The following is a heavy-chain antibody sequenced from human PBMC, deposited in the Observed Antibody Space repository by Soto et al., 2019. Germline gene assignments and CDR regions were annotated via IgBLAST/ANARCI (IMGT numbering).Heavy chain of an antibody. V-gene: IGHV1-69*13. CDR1: GGTFSSYA. CDR3: ARFGGIAANYYYYGMDV. D-gene: IGHD6-13*01. J-gene: IGHJ6*02. Sequence: ASVKVSCKASGGTFSSYAISWVRQAPGQGFEWMGGIIPIFGTANYAQKFQGRVTITADESTSTAYMELSSLRSEDTAVYYCARFGGIAANYYYYGMDVWGQGTTVTVSS. CDR2: IIPIFGTA.